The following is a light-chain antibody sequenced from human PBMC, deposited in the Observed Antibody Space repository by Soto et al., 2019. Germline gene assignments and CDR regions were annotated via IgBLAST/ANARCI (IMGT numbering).Light chain of an antibody. CDR2: DAS. Sequence: DIQMTQSPSSLSASVGDRVTITCQASQGISNYLNWLQQKPGKAPKLLIYDASNLATGVPSRFSGSGSVTDFTFTISSLQPEDFATYYCQQYDVVPPKGTFGQGTRLEIK. J-gene: IGKJ5*01. CDR3: QQYDVVPPKGT. CDR1: QGISNY. V-gene: IGKV1-33*01.